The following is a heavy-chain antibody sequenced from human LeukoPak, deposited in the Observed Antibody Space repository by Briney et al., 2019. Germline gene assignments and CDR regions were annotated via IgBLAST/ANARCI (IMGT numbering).Heavy chain of an antibody. CDR1: GFTFSSYW. D-gene: IGHD6-6*01. CDR3: ARGKGIAARPSNWFDP. Sequence: GGSLRLSCEASGFTFSSYWMHWVRQAPGKGLVWVSRINSDGSSTSYADSVKGRFTISRDNAKNTLYLQMNSLRAEDTAVYYCARGKGIAARPSNWFDPWGQGTLVTVSS. CDR2: INSDGSST. J-gene: IGHJ5*02. V-gene: IGHV3-74*01.